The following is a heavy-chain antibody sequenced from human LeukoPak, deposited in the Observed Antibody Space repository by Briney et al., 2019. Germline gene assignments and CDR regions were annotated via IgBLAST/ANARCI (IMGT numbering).Heavy chain of an antibody. V-gene: IGHV3-33*01. Sequence: GGSLRLSCAASGFTFSSYGMHWVRQAPGKGLEWVAVIWYDGSNKYYADSVKGRFTISRDDAKNSLYLQMNSLRAEDTAVYYCARQDYGGNSGLDYWGQGTLVTVSS. CDR1: GFTFSSYG. CDR2: IWYDGSNK. D-gene: IGHD4-23*01. CDR3: ARQDYGGNSGLDY. J-gene: IGHJ4*02.